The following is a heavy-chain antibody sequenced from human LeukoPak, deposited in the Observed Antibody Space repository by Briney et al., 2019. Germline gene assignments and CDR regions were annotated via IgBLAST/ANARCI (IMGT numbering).Heavy chain of an antibody. J-gene: IGHJ5*02. Sequence: GGSLRLSCAASGFTFSSYWMTWVRQAPGKGLEWVANIKEDGSEESYVDSVKGRFTISRDNAKNSLFLQMNSLRAEDTAVYYCARGASGIQLWFFDTWGQGTLVRVSS. CDR1: GFTFSSYW. V-gene: IGHV3-7*01. CDR3: ARGASGIQLWFFDT. CDR2: IKEDGSEE. D-gene: IGHD5-18*01.